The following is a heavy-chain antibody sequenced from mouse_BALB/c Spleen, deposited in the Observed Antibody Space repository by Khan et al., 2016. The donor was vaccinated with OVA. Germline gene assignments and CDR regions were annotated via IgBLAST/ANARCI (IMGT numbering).Heavy chain of an antibody. Sequence: QIQLVQSGPELKKPGETVKISCKASGYTFTNYGMNWVKQAPGKGLKWMGWINTYTGEPTYADDFKGRFAFSLETSASTASLQINNLKNEDMATYFCAREAYYRYYYTMDYWGQGTSGTVSS. V-gene: IGHV9-1*02. CDR1: GYTFTNYG. J-gene: IGHJ4*01. CDR3: AREAYYRYYYTMDY. CDR2: INTYTGEP. D-gene: IGHD2-14*01.